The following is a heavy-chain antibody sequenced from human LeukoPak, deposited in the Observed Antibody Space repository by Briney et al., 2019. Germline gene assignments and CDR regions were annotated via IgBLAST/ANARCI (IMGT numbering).Heavy chain of an antibody. CDR1: VFTFSSYW. CDR3: ARAREMATNHNADT. CDR2: INSDGTST. V-gene: IGHV3-74*01. J-gene: IGHJ5*02. D-gene: IGHD5-24*01. Sequence: VGSLRLSCAASVFTFSSYWMHWVRQAPGKGRVWFSRINSDGTSTSYADSVKGRFTISRDNAKNTLYLQMNSLRAEDTAVYYCARAREMATNHNADTWGQGPLVSVST.